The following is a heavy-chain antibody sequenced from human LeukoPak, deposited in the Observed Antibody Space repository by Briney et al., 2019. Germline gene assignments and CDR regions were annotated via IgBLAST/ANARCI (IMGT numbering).Heavy chain of an antibody. CDR3: ARDAGRDSSSWPLY. Sequence: GASVKVSCKVSGYTLTELSMHWVRQAPGKGLEWMGGFEPEDGETIYAQKFQGRVTMTEDTSTDTAYMELRSLRSDDTAVYYCARDAGRDSSSWPLYWGQGTLVTVSS. V-gene: IGHV1-24*01. CDR2: FEPEDGET. J-gene: IGHJ4*02. D-gene: IGHD6-13*01. CDR1: GYTLTELS.